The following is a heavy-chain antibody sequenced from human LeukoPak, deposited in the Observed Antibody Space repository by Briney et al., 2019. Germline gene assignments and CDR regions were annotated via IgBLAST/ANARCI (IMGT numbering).Heavy chain of an antibody. V-gene: IGHV3-7*01. Sequence: GGSLRHSCAAYGFTFSSYWMSWVHQASGKGLEWVANIKQGGTEKYYVASVKGRFTISRDNANSSLHLQMNTLRAEDTAVYYCARVWGPKPDMPTINYHFYYYMDVWGKGTTVTVSS. CDR1: GFTFSSYW. D-gene: IGHD5-24*01. J-gene: IGHJ6*03. CDR2: IKQGGTEK. CDR3: ARVWGPKPDMPTINYHFYYYMDV.